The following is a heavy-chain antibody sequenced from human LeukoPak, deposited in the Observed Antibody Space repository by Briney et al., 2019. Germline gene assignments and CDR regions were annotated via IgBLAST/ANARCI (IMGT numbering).Heavy chain of an antibody. V-gene: IGHV3-33*07. CDR2: IWYDGSNK. CDR3: ARHTTVTTPFDY. J-gene: IGHJ4*02. CDR1: GFTFNSYA. Sequence: GGSLRLSCIPSGFTFNSYAMFWVRQAPGKGLEWVSLIWYDGSNKYYADSVKGRFTISRDNSKNTLYLQMNSLRAEDTAVYYCARHTTVTTPFDYWGQGTLVTVSS. D-gene: IGHD4-17*01.